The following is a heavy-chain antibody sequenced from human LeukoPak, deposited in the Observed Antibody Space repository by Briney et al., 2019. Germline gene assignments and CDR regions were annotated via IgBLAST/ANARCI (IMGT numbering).Heavy chain of an antibody. V-gene: IGHV1-3*01. CDR1: GYTFTSYY. Sequence: GASVKVSCKASGYTFTSYYMHWVRQAPGQGLEWMGWINAGNGNTKYSQKFQGRVTITRDTSASTAYMELSSLRSEDTAVYYCARDERYFDWLPMDYWGQGTLVTVSS. CDR2: INAGNGNT. J-gene: IGHJ4*02. CDR3: ARDERYFDWLPMDY. D-gene: IGHD3-9*01.